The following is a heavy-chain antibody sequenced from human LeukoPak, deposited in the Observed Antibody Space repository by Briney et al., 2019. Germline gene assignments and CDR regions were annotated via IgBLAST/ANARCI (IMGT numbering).Heavy chain of an antibody. CDR1: GFTFSNAW. D-gene: IGHD5-12*01. V-gene: IGHV3-23*01. CDR2: ISGSGGST. Sequence: PGGSLRLSCAASGFTFSNAWMSWVRQAPGKGLEWVSAISGSGGSTYYADSVKGRFTISRDNSKNTLYLQMNSLRAEDTAVYYCAKVREMRWNSGYDYFDYWGQGTLVTVSS. CDR3: AKVREMRWNSGYDYFDY. J-gene: IGHJ4*02.